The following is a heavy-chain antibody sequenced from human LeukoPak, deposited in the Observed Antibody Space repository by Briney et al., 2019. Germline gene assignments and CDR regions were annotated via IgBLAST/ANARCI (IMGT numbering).Heavy chain of an antibody. CDR1: GFTFSNCG. CDR2: ISYDGSNK. J-gene: IGHJ4*02. Sequence: AGGSLRLSCAASGFTFSNCGMHWVRQAPGKGLEWVAVISYDGSNKYYADSVKGRFTISRDNSKNTLYLQMNSLRAEDTAVYYCAKNQDAGYSSSCLDYWGQGTLVTVSS. CDR3: AKNQDAGYSSSCLDY. V-gene: IGHV3-30*18. D-gene: IGHD6-13*01.